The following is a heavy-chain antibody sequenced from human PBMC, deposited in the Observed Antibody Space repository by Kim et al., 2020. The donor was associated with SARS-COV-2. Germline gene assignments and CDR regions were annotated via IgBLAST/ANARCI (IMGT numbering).Heavy chain of an antibody. Sequence: ASVKVSCKASGYTFTGYGISWVRQAPGQGLEWMGWINPYNGDTYYAQKIQGRVTMTTDTSTGTAYMAVRSLRFDDTAIYYCARRLTAVTPYYGMDVWGQG. V-gene: IGHV1-18*01. CDR2: INPYNGDT. D-gene: IGHD2-15*01. CDR3: ARRLTAVTPYYGMDV. CDR1: GYTFTGYG. J-gene: IGHJ6*02.